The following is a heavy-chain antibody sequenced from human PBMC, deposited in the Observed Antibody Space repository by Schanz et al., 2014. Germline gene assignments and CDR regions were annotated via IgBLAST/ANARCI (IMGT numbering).Heavy chain of an antibody. CDR2: INPNSGGT. J-gene: IGHJ6*02. D-gene: IGHD2-15*01. CDR3: ARERGRGYCSGTSCSKDYGMDV. CDR1: GYSFTDYY. V-gene: IGHV1-2*02. Sequence: QVQLVQSGAEVKKPGASVKVSCKASGYSFTDYYIHWVRQAPGQGLEWMGWINPNSGGTNYPQRFQGRVTTTRDTSSRTVYMQLSRLTSDDTAVYFCARERGRGYCSGTSCSKDYGMDVWGQGTTVTVSS.